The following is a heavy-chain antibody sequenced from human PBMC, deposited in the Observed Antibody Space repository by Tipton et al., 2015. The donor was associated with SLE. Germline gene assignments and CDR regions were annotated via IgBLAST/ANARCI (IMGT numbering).Heavy chain of an antibody. D-gene: IGHD4-17*01. CDR2: IYTSGST. V-gene: IGHV4-61*09. Sequence: TLSLTCTVSGGSISSGSYYWSWIRQPAGKGLEWIGHIYTSGSTNYNPSLKSRVIISVDTSKNQFSLKLSSVTAADTAVYYCARAPHDYGDNEAFDIWGQGTMVTVSS. J-gene: IGHJ3*02. CDR3: ARAPHDYGDNEAFDI. CDR1: GGSISSGSYY.